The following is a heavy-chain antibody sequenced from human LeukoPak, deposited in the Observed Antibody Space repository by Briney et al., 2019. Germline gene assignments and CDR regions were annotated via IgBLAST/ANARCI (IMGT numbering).Heavy chain of an antibody. J-gene: IGHJ6*03. Sequence: ASVKVSCKASGYTFTSYDINWVRQATGQGLEWMGWMNPNSGNTGYAQKFQGRVTMTRNTSISTAYMELSSLRSEDTAVYYCARGPEFSNYYYYYMDVWGKGTTATVSS. CDR3: ARGPEFSNYYYYYMDV. V-gene: IGHV1-8*01. CDR2: MNPNSGNT. CDR1: GYTFTSYD. D-gene: IGHD2-2*01.